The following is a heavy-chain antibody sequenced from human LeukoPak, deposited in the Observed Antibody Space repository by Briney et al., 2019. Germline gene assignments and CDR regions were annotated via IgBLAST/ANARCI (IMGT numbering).Heavy chain of an antibody. D-gene: IGHD1-26*01. CDR1: GASINGYF. V-gene: IGHV4-59*01. CDR2: VSHTGAT. J-gene: IGHJ3*01. Sequence: SETLSLTCSVSGASINGYFWNWVRQTPERGLEWIGYVSHTGATTSNPTLKGRVSITIDTSKRQISLSMTSVTAADSALYYCARDRRGSYYTFDVWGPGTIVSVS. CDR3: ARDRRGSYYTFDV.